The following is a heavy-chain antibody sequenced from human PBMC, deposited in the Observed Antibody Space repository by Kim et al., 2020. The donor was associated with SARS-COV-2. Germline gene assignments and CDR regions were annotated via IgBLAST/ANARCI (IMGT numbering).Heavy chain of an antibody. V-gene: IGHV3-23*01. Sequence: DAVKGRFNISRDNSKNTLHLQMNSLRADDTAIYYCAARGGVQTNLPIYFGYWGQGNLVTVSS. CDR3: AARGGVQTNLPIYFGY. D-gene: IGHD2-8*01. J-gene: IGHJ4*02.